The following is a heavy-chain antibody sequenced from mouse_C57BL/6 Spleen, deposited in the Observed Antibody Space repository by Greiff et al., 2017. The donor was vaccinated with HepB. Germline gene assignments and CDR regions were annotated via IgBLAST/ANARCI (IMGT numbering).Heavy chain of an antibody. J-gene: IGHJ4*01. CDR1: GYAFSSSW. CDR2: IYPGDGDT. D-gene: IGHD2-4*01. CDR3: ARLVLDYDWGYYAMDY. Sequence: VQLQQSGPELVKPGASVKISCKASGYAFSSSWMNWVKQRPGKGLEWIGRIYPGDGDTNYNGKFKGKATLTADKSSSTAYMQLSSLTSEDSAVYFCARLVLDYDWGYYAMDYWGQGTSVTVSS. V-gene: IGHV1-82*01.